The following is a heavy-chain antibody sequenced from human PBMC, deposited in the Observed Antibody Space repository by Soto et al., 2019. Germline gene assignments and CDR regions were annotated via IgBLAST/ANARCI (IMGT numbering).Heavy chain of an antibody. CDR1: GGTFSSYA. J-gene: IGHJ5*02. D-gene: IGHD3-3*01. V-gene: IGHV1-69*01. CDR2: IIPIFGTA. CDR3: ARANQPHLRVLEWLHESMYFDP. Sequence: QVQLVQSGAEGKKPGSSVKVSCKASGGTFSSYAISWVRQAPGQGLEWMGGIIPIFGTANYAQKFQGRVTITADDSTSTAYMEHSSLRSEDTAVYYCARANQPHLRVLEWLHESMYFDPWGQGTLVTVSS.